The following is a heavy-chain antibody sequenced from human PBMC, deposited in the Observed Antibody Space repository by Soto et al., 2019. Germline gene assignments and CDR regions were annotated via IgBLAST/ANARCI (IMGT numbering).Heavy chain of an antibody. V-gene: IGHV3-11*01. J-gene: IGHJ4*02. CDR1: GFTFSDYY. D-gene: IGHD3-22*01. CDR3: AREPDYYDNSGYYG. CDR2: ISGSGTTI. Sequence: QVQLVESGGGLVKPGGSLRLSCAASGFTFSDYYMSWIRQAPGKGLEWVSYISGSGTTIYYADSMKGRFIISRDNAKNSLYLQMNSLRAEDTAVYYCAREPDYYDNSGYYGWGQGTLVTVSS.